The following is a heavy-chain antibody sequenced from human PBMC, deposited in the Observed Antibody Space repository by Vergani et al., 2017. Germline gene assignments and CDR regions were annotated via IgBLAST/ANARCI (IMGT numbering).Heavy chain of an antibody. J-gene: IGHJ4*02. V-gene: IGHV4-39*07. CDR2: IYYSGST. D-gene: IGHD5-18*01. Sequence: QLQLQESGPGLVKPSETLSLTCTVSGGSISSSSYYWGWIRQPPGKGLEWIGSIYYSGSTNYNPSLKSRVTISVDTSKNQFSLKLSSVTAADTAVYYCARAHGYSYGYFDYWGQGTLVTVSS. CDR3: ARAHGYSYGYFDY. CDR1: GGSISSSSYY.